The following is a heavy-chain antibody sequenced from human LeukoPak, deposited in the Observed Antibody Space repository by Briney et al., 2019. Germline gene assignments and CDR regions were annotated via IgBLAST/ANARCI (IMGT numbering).Heavy chain of an antibody. CDR2: MNSNSGNT. Sequence: ASVKVSCKASGYTFTSYDINWVRQATAQGLEWMGWMNSNSGNTGYAQKFEGRVTMTRNTSISTAYMELSSLRSEDTAVYYCARAALXXFDWLLYDYYYYGMDVWGQGTTVTVSS. D-gene: IGHD3-9*01. V-gene: IGHV1-8*01. J-gene: IGHJ6*02. CDR3: ARAALXXFDWLLYDYYYYGMDV. CDR1: GYTFTSYD.